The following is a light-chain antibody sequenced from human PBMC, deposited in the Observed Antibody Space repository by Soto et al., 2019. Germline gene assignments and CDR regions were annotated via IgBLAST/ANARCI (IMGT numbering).Light chain of an antibody. CDR1: QSVGTS. CDR2: AAS. V-gene: IGKV3-11*01. CDR3: QQRNNWLT. Sequence: DIVLTQSPATLSLSPGERATLSCRASQSVGTSLAWFQHKPGQAPRLLHYAASNRAAGIPVRFSGSGSGTDFTLTISSLEPEDFAVYYCQQRNNWLTFGGGTKVEIK. J-gene: IGKJ4*01.